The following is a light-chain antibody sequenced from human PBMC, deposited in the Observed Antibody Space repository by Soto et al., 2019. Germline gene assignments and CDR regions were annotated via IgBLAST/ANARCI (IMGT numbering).Light chain of an antibody. V-gene: IGKV3-15*01. CDR2: GAY. J-gene: IGKJ1*01. Sequence: EIVRTQVPASLYVSAGERATLSCRASQSVSSNLAWYQQKPGQAHRLLIYGAYTMATGIHARFSGSGSGTDFTLTIRSLQPEDFATYYCKQSYSTPWTFGQGTKVEI. CDR1: QSVSSN. CDR3: KQSYSTPWT.